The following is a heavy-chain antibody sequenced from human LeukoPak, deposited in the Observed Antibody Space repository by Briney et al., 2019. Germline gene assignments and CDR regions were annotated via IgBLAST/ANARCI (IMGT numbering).Heavy chain of an antibody. J-gene: IGHJ5*02. CDR1: GGSFSGYY. Sequence: PSETLSLTCAVYGGSFSGYYWSWIRQPPGKGLEWIGEINHSGSTNYNPSLKSRVTISVDTSKNQFSLKLSSVTAADTAVYYCAPPLGYGSGSYSSWGQGTLVTVSS. V-gene: IGHV4-34*01. D-gene: IGHD3-10*01. CDR3: APPLGYGSGSYSS. CDR2: INHSGST.